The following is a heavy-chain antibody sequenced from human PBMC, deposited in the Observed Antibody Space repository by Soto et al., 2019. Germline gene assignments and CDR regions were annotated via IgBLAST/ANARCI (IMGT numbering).Heavy chain of an antibody. CDR2: ISYDGSNK. Sequence: QVQLVESGGGVVQPGRSLRLSCAASGFTFSSYAMHWVRQAPGKGLEWVAVISYDGSNKYYADSVKGRFTISRDNSKNTLYLQMNSLRAEDTAVYYCARVGNSYGSTPFDYWGQGTLVTVSS. J-gene: IGHJ4*02. V-gene: IGHV3-30-3*01. CDR1: GFTFSSYA. CDR3: ARVGNSYGSTPFDY. D-gene: IGHD5-18*01.